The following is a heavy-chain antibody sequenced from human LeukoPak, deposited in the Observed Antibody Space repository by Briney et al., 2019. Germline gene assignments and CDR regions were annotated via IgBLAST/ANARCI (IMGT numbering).Heavy chain of an antibody. D-gene: IGHD6-6*01. CDR2: IYYSGST. J-gene: IGHJ2*01. V-gene: IGHV4-39*01. CDR3: ARHRVWINDL. Sequence: SSETLSLTCTVSGGSISSSSYYWGWIRQPPRKGLEWIESIYYSGSTYYTPSLKSRVTISVDTSKNQFSLKLSSVTAADTAVYYCARHRVWINDLWGRGTLVTVSS. CDR1: GGSISSSSYY.